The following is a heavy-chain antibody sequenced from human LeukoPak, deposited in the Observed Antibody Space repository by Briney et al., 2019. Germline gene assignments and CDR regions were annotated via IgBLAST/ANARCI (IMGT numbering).Heavy chain of an antibody. CDR3: ARFSVGSPIDY. V-gene: IGHV3-74*01. J-gene: IGHJ4*02. CDR1: GFTFSSYW. D-gene: IGHD1-26*01. CDR2: INSDGSST. Sequence: GGSLRLSCAASGFTFSSYWMHWVRQAPGKGLVWVSRINSDGSSTSYADSVKGRFTISRDNAKNTLYLQMNRLRAEDTAVYYCARFSVGSPIDYWGQGTLVTVSS.